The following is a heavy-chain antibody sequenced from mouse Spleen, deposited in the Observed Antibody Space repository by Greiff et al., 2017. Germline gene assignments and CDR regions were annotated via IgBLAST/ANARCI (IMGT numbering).Heavy chain of an antibody. CDR2: ISNLAYSI. Sequence: EVQLVESGGGLVKPGGSLKLSCAASGFTFSDYGMAWVRQAPGKGPEWVAFISNLAYSIYYADTVTGRFTISRENAKNTLYLEMSSLRSEDTAMYYCARQDAYYSNYMDYWGQGTTLTVSS. D-gene: IGHD2-5*01. J-gene: IGHJ2*01. V-gene: IGHV5-15*01. CDR1: GFTFSDYG. CDR3: ARQDAYYSNYMDY.